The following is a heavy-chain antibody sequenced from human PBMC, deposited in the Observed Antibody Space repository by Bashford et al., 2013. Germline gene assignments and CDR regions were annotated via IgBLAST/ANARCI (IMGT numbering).Heavy chain of an antibody. J-gene: IGHJ4*02. V-gene: IGHV4-39*01. Sequence: SSETLSLTCTVSGGSISSSNYFLGLGPAQPPTGRSSGVDGSINYSGTTYYTSSLNSRATISVDTSMNQFSLKVTSVTAADTAFYFCVRLADCNNACYFDSWGQGTLVTVSS. CDR3: VRLADCNNACYFDS. CDR1: GGSISSSNYF. D-gene: IGHD2-8*01. CDR2: INYSGTT.